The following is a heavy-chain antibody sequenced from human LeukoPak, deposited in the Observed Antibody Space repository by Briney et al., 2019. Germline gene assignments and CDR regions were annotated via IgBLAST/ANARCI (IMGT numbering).Heavy chain of an antibody. CDR3: ARVNWYFDL. CDR1: GDSVSSNSVA. CDR2: TYYRSKRHN. V-gene: IGHV6-1*01. J-gene: IGHJ2*01. Sequence: SQTLSLTCAISGDSVSSNSVAWNWIRQSPSRGLEWLGRTYYRSKRHNDYALSVKSRTTINPDTSKNQFSLKLSSVTAADTAVYYSARVNWYFDLWGRGTLVTVSS.